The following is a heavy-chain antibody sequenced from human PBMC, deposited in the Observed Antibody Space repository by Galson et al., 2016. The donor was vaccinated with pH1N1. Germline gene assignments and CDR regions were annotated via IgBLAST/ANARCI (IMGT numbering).Heavy chain of an antibody. CDR2: IIPIFGPA. CDR3: ARAKGGFCSGGRCYDYYGMDV. J-gene: IGHJ6*02. CDR1: GGTFSSSA. Sequence: SVKVSCKASGGTFSSSAFSWVRQAPGQGLERMGGIIPIFGPANYAQMFQGRVTITADESTTTVYMELSSVRSEDTAVYYCARAKGGFCSGGRCYDYYGMDVWGQGTTVTVSS. V-gene: IGHV1-69*13. D-gene: IGHD2-15*01.